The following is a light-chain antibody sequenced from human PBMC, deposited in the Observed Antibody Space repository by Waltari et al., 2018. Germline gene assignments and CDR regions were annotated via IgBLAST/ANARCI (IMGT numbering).Light chain of an antibody. J-gene: IGLJ3*02. CDR3: ASWDDSLNGHWV. V-gene: IGLV1-44*01. CDR2: RSD. Sequence: QSVLTQPPSASGTPGQRVTIPCSGSYSHIGSNVVNWYQQLPGKAPKLLIYRSDRRPSGVPVRFSGSKSGSSASLAIDGLHSEDEADYYCASWDDSLNGHWVFGGGTKVTVL. CDR1: YSHIGSNV.